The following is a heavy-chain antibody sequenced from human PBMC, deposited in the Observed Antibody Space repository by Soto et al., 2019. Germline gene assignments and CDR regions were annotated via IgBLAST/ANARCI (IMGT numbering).Heavy chain of an antibody. J-gene: IGHJ5*02. CDR1: GFTFSSYS. CDR2: ISSSSSYI. Sequence: PGGSLRLSCAASGFTFSSYSMNWVRQAPGKGLEWVSSISSSSSYIYYADSVKGRFTISRDNAKNSLYLQMNSLRAEDTAVYYCARDHVLYDFWNHNWFDPWGQGTLVTVSS. D-gene: IGHD3-3*01. CDR3: ARDHVLYDFWNHNWFDP. V-gene: IGHV3-21*01.